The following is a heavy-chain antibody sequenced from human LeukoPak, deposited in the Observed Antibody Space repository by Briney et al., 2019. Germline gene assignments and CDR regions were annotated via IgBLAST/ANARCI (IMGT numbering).Heavy chain of an antibody. CDR3: ALWFCSRTSCYVDY. V-gene: IGHV4-61*01. D-gene: IGHD2-2*01. J-gene: IGHJ4*02. CDR2: IYYSGST. CDR1: GGSVSSGSYY. Sequence: SETLSLTCTVSGGSVSSGSYYWSWIRQPPGKGLEWIGYIYYSGSTNYNPSLKNRVTISLDTSKNQFSLRLSSVTAADTAVYYCALWFCSRTSCYVDYWGQGTLVTVSS.